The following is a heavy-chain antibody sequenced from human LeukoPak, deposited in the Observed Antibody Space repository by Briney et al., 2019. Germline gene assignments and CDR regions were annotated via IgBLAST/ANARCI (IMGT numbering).Heavy chain of an antibody. V-gene: IGHV3-23*01. Sequence: GGSLRLSCAASGFTFSNYAMSWVRQAPGKGLEWVSAISGSGGTTYYAESVKGRFTISRDSSKNTLYMQMNSLRAEDTAVYYCAKVMVYYYYGMDVWGQGTTVTVAS. CDR3: AKVMVYYYYGMDV. CDR2: ISGSGGTT. CDR1: GFTFSNYA. J-gene: IGHJ6*02. D-gene: IGHD3-10*01.